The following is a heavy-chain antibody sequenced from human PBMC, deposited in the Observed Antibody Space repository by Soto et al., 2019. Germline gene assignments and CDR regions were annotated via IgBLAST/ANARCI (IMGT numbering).Heavy chain of an antibody. D-gene: IGHD2-8*01. Sequence: QVQLVQSGAEVKKPGASVKVSCKASGYTFTSYGISWVRQAPGQGLEWMGWISAYNGNTNYAQKLQGRVTMTTDTSTSTSLMGPGNLRSGDPAGYFRARDNGHRSYYWGQGTLVTVSS. CDR1: GYTFTSYG. CDR2: ISAYNGNT. V-gene: IGHV1-18*01. J-gene: IGHJ4*02. CDR3: ARDNGHRSYY.